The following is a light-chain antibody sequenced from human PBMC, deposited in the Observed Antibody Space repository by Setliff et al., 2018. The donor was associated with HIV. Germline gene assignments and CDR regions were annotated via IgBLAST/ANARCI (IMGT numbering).Light chain of an antibody. CDR2: DIT. J-gene: IGLJ1*01. V-gene: IGLV2-14*03. CDR1: DVGGSKY. Sequence: QSVLTQPASVSGSPGQSITISCSDVGGSKYVSWYQQHPGKAPKLMIYDITNRPSGVSNRFSGSKSGNTASLTISGLQAEDEADYSCSSSTSSSTRVFGTGTKVTVL. CDR3: SSSTSSSTRV.